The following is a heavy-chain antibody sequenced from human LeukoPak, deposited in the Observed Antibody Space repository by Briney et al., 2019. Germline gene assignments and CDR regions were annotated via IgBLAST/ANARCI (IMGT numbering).Heavy chain of an antibody. J-gene: IGHJ3*02. CDR1: GFTVSSYW. CDR3: ARARITGKRDAFDI. V-gene: IGHV3-7*04. Sequence: GGSLRLSCAASGFTVSSYWMSWVRQAPGKGLECVANIKQDGSEKYYVDSVKGRFTISRDNAKNSLYLQMNSLRAEDTAVYYCARARITGKRDAFDIWGQGTMVTVSS. D-gene: IGHD1-20*01. CDR2: IKQDGSEK.